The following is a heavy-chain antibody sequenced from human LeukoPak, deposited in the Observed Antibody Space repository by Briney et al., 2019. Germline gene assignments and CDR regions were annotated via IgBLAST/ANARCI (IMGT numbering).Heavy chain of an antibody. CDR3: ARHVDPYDYVWGSYRARHRNWFDP. CDR1: GYSFTSYW. V-gene: IGHV5-51*01. D-gene: IGHD3-16*01. CDR2: IYPGDSDT. Sequence: GESLKISCKGSGYSFTSYWIGWVRQMPGKGLEWMGIIYPGDSDTRYSPSFQGQVTISADKSISTAYLQWSSLKASDTAMYYCARHVDPYDYVWGSYRARHRNWFDPWGQGTLVTVSS. J-gene: IGHJ5*02.